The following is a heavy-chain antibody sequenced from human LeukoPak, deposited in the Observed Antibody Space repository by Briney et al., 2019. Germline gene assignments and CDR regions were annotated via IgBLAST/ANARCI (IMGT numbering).Heavy chain of an antibody. J-gene: IGHJ4*02. Sequence: GGALRLSCVASGFSFTSSGMYSVRQAPGKGLEWLAGIWHDGSAEFYADSVKGRFSISRDNSRSMVYLQMDSLRDDDTAVYFCAKDSRGGWSGYFDYWGQGTLVTVSS. CDR3: AKDSRGGWSGYFDY. V-gene: IGHV3-33*06. D-gene: IGHD6-19*01. CDR2: IWHDGSAE. CDR1: GFSFTSSG.